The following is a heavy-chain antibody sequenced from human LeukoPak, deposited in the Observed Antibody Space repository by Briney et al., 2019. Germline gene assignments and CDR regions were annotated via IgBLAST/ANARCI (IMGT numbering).Heavy chain of an antibody. D-gene: IGHD4-4*01. CDR2: IYYSGST. CDR1: GGSISSSSYY. J-gene: IGHJ6*02. CDR3: ARLTVTAHYYYYGMDV. Sequence: SETLSLTCTVPGGSISSSSYYWGWIRQPPGKGLEWIGSIYYSGSTYYNPSLKSRVTISVDTSKNQFSLKLSSVTAADTAVYYCARLTVTAHYYYYGMDVWGQGTTVTVSS. V-gene: IGHV4-39*01.